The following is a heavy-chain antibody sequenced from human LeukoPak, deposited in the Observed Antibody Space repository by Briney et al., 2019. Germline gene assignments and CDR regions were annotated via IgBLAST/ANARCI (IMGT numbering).Heavy chain of an antibody. V-gene: IGHV1-46*01. CDR1: GYTFTSYY. Sequence: GAPMKVSCKASGYTFTSYYMHWVRQAPGQGLEWMGIINPSGGSTNYAQKFQGRVTITADESTSTAYMELSSLRSEDTAVYYCAREGRKPDAFDIWGQGTMVTVSS. D-gene: IGHD1-14*01. J-gene: IGHJ3*02. CDR2: INPSGGST. CDR3: AREGRKPDAFDI.